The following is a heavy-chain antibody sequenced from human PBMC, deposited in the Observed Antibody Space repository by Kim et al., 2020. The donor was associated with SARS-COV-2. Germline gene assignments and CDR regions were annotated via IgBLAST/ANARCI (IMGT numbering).Heavy chain of an antibody. D-gene: IGHD3-10*01. CDR2: ISAYNGNT. V-gene: IGHV1-18*01. CDR3: ASSRLLGRGFGGVMGY. J-gene: IGHJ4*02. CDR1: GYTFTSYG. Sequence: ASVKVSCKASGYTFTSYGISWVRQAPGQGLEWMGWISAYNGNTNYAQKLQGRVTMTTDTSTSTAYMELRSLRSDDTAVYYCASSRLLGRGFGGVMGYWGQGTLVTVSS.